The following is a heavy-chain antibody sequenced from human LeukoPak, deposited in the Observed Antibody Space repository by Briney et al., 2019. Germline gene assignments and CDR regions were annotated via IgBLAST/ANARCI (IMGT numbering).Heavy chain of an antibody. D-gene: IGHD3-9*01. V-gene: IGHV3-7*01. Sequence: PGGSLRLSCAASGFTFSSYWMSWVRQAPGRGVEWVANIKQDGSEKYYVDSVKGRFTISRDNAKNSLYLQMNSLRAEDTAVYYCARDAYDILTGIRFDYWGQGTLVTVSS. CDR3: ARDAYDILTGIRFDY. CDR1: GFTFSSYW. CDR2: IKQDGSEK. J-gene: IGHJ4*02.